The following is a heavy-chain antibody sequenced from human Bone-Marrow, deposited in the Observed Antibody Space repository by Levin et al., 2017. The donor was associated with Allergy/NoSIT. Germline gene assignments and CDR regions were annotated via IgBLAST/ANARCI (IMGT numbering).Heavy chain of an antibody. D-gene: IGHD6-19*01. CDR3: AKAGYSSGVDY. J-gene: IGHJ4*02. CDR1: GFTFSSYG. V-gene: IGHV3-30*18. Sequence: GGSLRLSCAASGFTFSSYGMHWVRQAPGKGLEWVAVISYDGSNKYYADSVKGRFTISRDNSKNTLYLQMNSLRAEDTAVYYCAKAGYSSGVDYWGQGTLVTVSS. CDR2: ISYDGSNK.